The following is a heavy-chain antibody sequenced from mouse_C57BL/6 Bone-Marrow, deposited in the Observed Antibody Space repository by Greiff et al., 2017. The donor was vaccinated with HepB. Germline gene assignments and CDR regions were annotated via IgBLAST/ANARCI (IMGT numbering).Heavy chain of an antibody. J-gene: IGHJ2*01. CDR1: GFNIKDDY. CDR3: TTWGVVEGGYFDY. Sequence: VQLQQSGAELVRPGASVKLSCTASGFNIKDDYMHWVKQRPEQGLEWIGWIDPENGDTEYASKFQGKATITADTSSNTAYLQLSSLTSEDTAVYYGTTWGVVEGGYFDYWGQGTTLTVSS. V-gene: IGHV14-4*01. D-gene: IGHD1-1*01. CDR2: IDPENGDT.